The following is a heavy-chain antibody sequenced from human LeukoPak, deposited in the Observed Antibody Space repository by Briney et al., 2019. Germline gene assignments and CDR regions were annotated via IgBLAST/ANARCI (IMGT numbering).Heavy chain of an antibody. V-gene: IGHV4-59*01. J-gene: IGHJ4*02. CDR2: IYYSGST. D-gene: IGHD6-19*01. CDR3: ARDLRSSGWYVFDY. CDR1: GGSITSYY. Sequence: PSETLSLTCTVSGGSITSYYWSWIRQPPGKGLEWIGYIYYSGSTNYNPSLRSRVTISGDTSKNQISLKLSSVTAADTAVYYCARDLRSSGWYVFDYWGQGTLVTVSS.